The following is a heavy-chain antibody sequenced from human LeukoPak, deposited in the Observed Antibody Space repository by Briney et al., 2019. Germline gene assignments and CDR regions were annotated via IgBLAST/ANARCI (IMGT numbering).Heavy chain of an antibody. CDR2: ISGSGGST. CDR1: GFTFSNYA. D-gene: IGHD3-10*01. V-gene: IGHV3-23*01. CDR3: AKAGRYYSGSGSYYFDY. Sequence: GGSLRLSCAASGFTFSNYAMTWVRQAPGKGLEWVSGISGSGGSTYYADSVKGRFTFSRDNAKNTLYLQMNSLRAEDTGAYYCAKAGRYYSGSGSYYFDYWGQGTLVTASS. J-gene: IGHJ4*02.